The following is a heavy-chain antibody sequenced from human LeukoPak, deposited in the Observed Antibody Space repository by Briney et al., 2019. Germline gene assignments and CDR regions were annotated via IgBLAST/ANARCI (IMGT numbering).Heavy chain of an antibody. V-gene: IGHV4-34*01. CDR1: GGSFSGYY. D-gene: IGHD4-17*01. CDR2: INHSGST. J-gene: IGHJ4*02. CDR3: ARDRAMTTVTRTHDY. Sequence: SETLSLTCAVYGGSFSGYYWSWIRQPPGKGLEWIGEINHSGSTNYNPSLKSRVTISVDTSKNQFSLKLSSVTAADTAVYYCARDRAMTTVTRTHDYWGQGTLVTVSS.